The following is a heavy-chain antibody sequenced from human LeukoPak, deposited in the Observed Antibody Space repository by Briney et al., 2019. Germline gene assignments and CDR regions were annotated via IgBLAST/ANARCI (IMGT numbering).Heavy chain of an antibody. CDR3: ARGPRVLLWFGGAFDI. D-gene: IGHD3-10*01. CDR1: GFTVSSNY. V-gene: IGHV3-53*01. J-gene: IGHJ3*02. CDR2: IYSGGTT. Sequence: QSGGSLRLSCAASGFTVSSNYMSWVRPAPGKRLEWVSVIYSGGTTYYADSVKGRFTISRDNSKNTLYLQMNNLKAEDTAVYYCARGPRVLLWFGGAFDIWGQGTTVTVSS.